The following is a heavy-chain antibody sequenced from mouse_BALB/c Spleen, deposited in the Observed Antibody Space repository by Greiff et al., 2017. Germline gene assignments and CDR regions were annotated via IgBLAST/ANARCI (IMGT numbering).Heavy chain of an antibody. CDR3: ARGLRFAC. Sequence: EVKLVESGGGLVQPGGSLKLSCAASGFTFSSYGMSWVRQTPDKRLELVATINSNGGSTYYPDSVKGRYTISRDNAKNTLYLQMSSLKSEDTAMYYCARGLRFACWGQGSLVTVSA. CDR2: INSNGGST. J-gene: IGHJ3*01. D-gene: IGHD2-13*01. V-gene: IGHV5-6-3*01. CDR1: GFTFSSYG.